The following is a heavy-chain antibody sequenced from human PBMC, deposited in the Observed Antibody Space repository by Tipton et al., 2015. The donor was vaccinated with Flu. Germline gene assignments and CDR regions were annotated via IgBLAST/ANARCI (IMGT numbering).Heavy chain of an antibody. D-gene: IGHD7-27*01. CDR1: GFTFSSYE. CDR3: ATLTGDDY. J-gene: IGHJ4*02. Sequence: SLRLSCAASGFTFSSYEMNWVRQAPGKGLEWVSYITSSGITISYADSVRGRFTISRDNTKKSLYLQLNSLRVEDTALYYCATLTGDDYWGQGDLVTVSS. V-gene: IGHV3-48*03. CDR2: ITSSGITI.